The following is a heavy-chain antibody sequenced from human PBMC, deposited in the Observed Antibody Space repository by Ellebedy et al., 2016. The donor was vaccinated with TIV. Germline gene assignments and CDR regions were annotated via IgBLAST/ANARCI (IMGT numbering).Heavy chain of an antibody. CDR1: GFTFSSYA. CDR2: ISGSGGNT. V-gene: IGHV3-23*01. Sequence: GGSLRLSCAASGFTFSSYAMGWVRQAPGKGLEWVSVISGSGGNTYYADSVKGRFTISRDNSKNTLYFQMNSLRAEDPAVYYCAKSHDSSGYHYVGAFDIWGQGTMVTVSS. J-gene: IGHJ3*02. D-gene: IGHD3-22*01. CDR3: AKSHDSSGYHYVGAFDI.